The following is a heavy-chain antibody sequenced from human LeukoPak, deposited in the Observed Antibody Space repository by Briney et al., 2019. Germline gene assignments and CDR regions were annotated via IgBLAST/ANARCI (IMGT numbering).Heavy chain of an antibody. V-gene: IGHV4-59*11. CDR2: IYYSGST. D-gene: IGHD3-22*01. Sequence: SETLSLTCTVSSGSISSHYWSWIRQPPGKGLEWIGYIYYSGSTHYNPSLESRVTISVDTSKNQFSLKLSSVTAADTAVYYCARGRNWYYYDSSGYYFDYWGQGTLVTVSS. CDR3: ARGRNWYYYDSSGYYFDY. CDR1: SGSISSHY. J-gene: IGHJ4*02.